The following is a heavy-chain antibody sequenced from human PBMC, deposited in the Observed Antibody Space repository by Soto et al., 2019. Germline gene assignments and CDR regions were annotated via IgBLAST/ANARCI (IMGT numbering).Heavy chain of an antibody. CDR2: ISYDGTNQ. J-gene: IGHJ4*02. Sequence: QVQLAESGGGVVQPGRSLRLSCAASGFPFSSYGMHWVRQAPGKGLDWVALISYDGTNQYYADSVKGRFTVSRDNSKNTLYLHMSSLRAEDTAVYYCAGGQYYFDYCGQGTLVSVSS. CDR1: GFPFSSYG. V-gene: IGHV3-30*03. D-gene: IGHD2-15*01. CDR3: AGGQYYFDY.